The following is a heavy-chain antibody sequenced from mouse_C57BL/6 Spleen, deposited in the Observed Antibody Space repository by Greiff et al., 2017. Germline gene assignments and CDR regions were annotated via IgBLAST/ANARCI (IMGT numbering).Heavy chain of an antibody. J-gene: IGHJ1*03. CDR2: IYPSDSET. CDR1: GYTFTSYW. V-gene: IGHV1-61*01. Sequence: QVQLQQPGAELVRPGSSVKLSCKASGYTFTSYWLDWVKQRPGQGLEWIGNIYPSDSETHYNQKFKDKATLTVDKSSSTAYMQLSSLTSEDSAFYYRPSRNRSLDVWGTGTTVTVSS. CDR3: PSRNRSLDV.